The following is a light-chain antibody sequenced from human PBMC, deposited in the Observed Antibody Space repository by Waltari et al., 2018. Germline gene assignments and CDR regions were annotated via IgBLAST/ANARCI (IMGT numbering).Light chain of an antibody. V-gene: IGKV3-20*01. J-gene: IGKJ1*01. Sequence: EIVLTQSPGTLSLSPGERATLACRASQSVGRSLAWYQQKPGRAPRLLIFGASSRATGIPDRCSGSGSGTDFSLTISRLEPEDLAVYYCQHYVRLPATFGQGTKVEIK. CDR3: QHYVRLPAT. CDR1: QSVGRS. CDR2: GAS.